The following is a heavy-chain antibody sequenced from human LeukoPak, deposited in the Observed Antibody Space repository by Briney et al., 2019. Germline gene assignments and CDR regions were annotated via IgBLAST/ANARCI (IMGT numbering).Heavy chain of an antibody. CDR3: ARLGPVATFPQAVAYYNDY. J-gene: IGHJ4*02. V-gene: IGHV4-34*01. Sequence: SETLSLTCAVYGGSFSGYYWSWIRQPPGKGLEWIGEINHSGSTNYNPSLKSRVTISVDASKNQFSLKLSSVTAADTAVYYCARLGPVATFPQAVAYYNDYWGQGTLVTVSS. CDR1: GGSFSGYY. D-gene: IGHD5-12*01. CDR2: INHSGST.